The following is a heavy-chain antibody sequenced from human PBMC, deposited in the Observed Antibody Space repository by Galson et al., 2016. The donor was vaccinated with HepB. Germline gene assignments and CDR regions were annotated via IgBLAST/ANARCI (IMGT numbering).Heavy chain of an antibody. CDR1: GYIFGNYG. V-gene: IGHV1-18*01. D-gene: IGHD2-15*01. Sequence: QSGAEVKKPGASVKVSCKASGYIFGNYGISWVRQAPGPGLEWVAWISAYNGNRNTDSAPKFQGRVSATTDPYTSTAYMELSSPKSDDTAVYYCARDFCRGGSCSPPLGYWGQGTLVTVSS. J-gene: IGHJ4*02. CDR3: ARDFCRGGSCSPPLGY. CDR2: ISAYNGNRNT.